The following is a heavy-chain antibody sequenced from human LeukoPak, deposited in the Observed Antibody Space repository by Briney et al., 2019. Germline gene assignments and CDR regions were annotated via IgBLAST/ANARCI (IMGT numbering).Heavy chain of an antibody. CDR2: ISSSGSTI. Sequence: PGGSLRLSCAASGFTFSSCEMNWVRQAPGKGLEWVSYISSSGSTIYYADSVKGRFTISRDNAKNSLYLQMNSLRAEDTAVYYCAKDIGSYYDYWGQGILVTVSS. CDR3: AKDIGSYYDY. D-gene: IGHD3-10*01. V-gene: IGHV3-48*03. CDR1: GFTFSSCE. J-gene: IGHJ4*02.